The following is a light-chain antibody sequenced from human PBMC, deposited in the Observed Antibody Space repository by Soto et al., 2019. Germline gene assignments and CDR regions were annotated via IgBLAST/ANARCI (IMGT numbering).Light chain of an antibody. CDR2: AAS. V-gene: IGKV1-8*01. Sequence: AIRMTQSPSSFSASTGDRVTITCRASQGISSYLAWYQQKPGKAPKLLIYAASTLQSGVPSRFSGSGSGTDFTLTISCLQSEDFATYYCQQYYSYPPLTLGQGTKVEIK. CDR1: QGISSY. J-gene: IGKJ1*01. CDR3: QQYYSYPPLT.